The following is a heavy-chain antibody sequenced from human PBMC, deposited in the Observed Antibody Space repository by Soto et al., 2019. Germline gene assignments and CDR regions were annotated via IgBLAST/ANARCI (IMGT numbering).Heavy chain of an antibody. V-gene: IGHV3-30-3*01. J-gene: IGHJ4*02. D-gene: IGHD2-15*01. CDR3: AREFVAATPGTFDY. CDR2: ISYDGSNK. Sequence: QVQLVESGGGVVQPGRSLRLSCAASGFTFSSYAMHWVRQAPGKGLEWVAVISYDGSNKYYADSVKGRFTISRDNSKNTMYLQMNGLRAEDTAVYYCAREFVAATPGTFDYWGQGTLVTVSS. CDR1: GFTFSSYA.